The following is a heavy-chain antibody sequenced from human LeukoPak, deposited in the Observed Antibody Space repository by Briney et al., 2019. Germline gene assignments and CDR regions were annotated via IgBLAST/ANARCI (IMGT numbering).Heavy chain of an antibody. Sequence: GRSLRLSCATSGFTFSSYAMHWVRQAPGKGLEWVAVILYDGSNEYYADSVQGRFTISRDNSKNTLYLQMNSLRPEDTAIYYCAKLFESGTYNNFFHYWGQGTLVTVFS. D-gene: IGHD3-10*01. CDR1: GFTFSSYA. CDR3: AKLFESGTYNNFFHY. J-gene: IGHJ4*02. V-gene: IGHV3-30*04. CDR2: ILYDGSNE.